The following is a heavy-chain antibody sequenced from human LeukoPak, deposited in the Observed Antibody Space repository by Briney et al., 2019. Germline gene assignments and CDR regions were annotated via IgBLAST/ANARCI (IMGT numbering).Heavy chain of an antibody. V-gene: IGHV4-34*01. Sequence: SETLSLTCAVYGGSFSGYYWSWIRQPPGKGLEWIGEINHSGSTNYNPSLKSRVTISVDTSKNQFSLKLSSVTAADTAVYYCARGGDIVLVPAAWGFDYWGQGILVTVSS. CDR2: INHSGST. CDR1: GGSFSGYY. D-gene: IGHD2-2*01. J-gene: IGHJ4*02. CDR3: ARGGDIVLVPAAWGFDY.